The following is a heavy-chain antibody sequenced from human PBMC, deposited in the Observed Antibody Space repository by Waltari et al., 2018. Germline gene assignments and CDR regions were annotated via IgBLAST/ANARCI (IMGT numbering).Heavy chain of an antibody. CDR3: AGEPYDSSGDNAFDI. V-gene: IGHV3-48*03. CDR2: ISSSGSTI. J-gene: IGHJ3*02. Sequence: EVQLVESGGGLVQPGGSLRLSCAASGFTFSSYEMHWVRQAPGKGLEWVSYISSSGSTIYYADSVKGRFTISRDNAKNSLYLQMNSLRAEDTAVYYCAGEPYDSSGDNAFDIWGQGTMVTVSS. CDR1: GFTFSSYE. D-gene: IGHD3-22*01.